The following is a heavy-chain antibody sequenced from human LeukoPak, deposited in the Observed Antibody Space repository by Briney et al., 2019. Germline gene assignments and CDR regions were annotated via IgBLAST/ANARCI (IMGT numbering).Heavy chain of an antibody. CDR3: AKGLVLHYVWGSPSPRPEYFQH. V-gene: IGHV3-23*01. J-gene: IGHJ1*01. CDR1: GFTFSSYA. D-gene: IGHD3-16*01. CDR2: ISGSGGST. Sequence: GGSLRLSCAASGFTFSSYAMSWVRQAPGKGLEWVSAISGSGGSTYYADSVKGRFTISRDNSKNTLYLQMNSLRAEDTAVYYCAKGLVLHYVWGSPSPRPEYFQHWGQGTLVTVSS.